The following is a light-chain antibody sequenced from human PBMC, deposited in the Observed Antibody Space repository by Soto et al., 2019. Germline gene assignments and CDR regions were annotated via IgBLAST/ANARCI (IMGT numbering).Light chain of an antibody. CDR3: QQPNKWPRT. CDR1: QSVSSH. CDR2: GAS. Sequence: RVTTQAPSTLSLSPGEGPTGSCRASQSVSSHLAWYQHKPGQAPRLLIYGASNRATGIPARFSGSGSGTEFTLTISSLESEDFAVYYCQQPNKWPRTFGRGTKGDIK. V-gene: IGKV3D-15*01. J-gene: IGKJ4*02.